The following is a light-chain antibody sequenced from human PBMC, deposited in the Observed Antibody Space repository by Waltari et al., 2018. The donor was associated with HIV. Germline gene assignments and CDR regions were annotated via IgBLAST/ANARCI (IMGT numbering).Light chain of an antibody. Sequence: SALTQPASVSGSPGQSFTISCPGTSSDVGGYNYVSWYQQHPGKAPKPMIYEVSNRPSGVSNRSSGSKSGNTASLTISGLQAEDEADYYCSSYTSSSTLRVFGGGTKLTVL. V-gene: IGLV2-14*01. J-gene: IGLJ3*02. CDR3: SSYTSSSTLRV. CDR2: EVS. CDR1: SSDVGGYNY.